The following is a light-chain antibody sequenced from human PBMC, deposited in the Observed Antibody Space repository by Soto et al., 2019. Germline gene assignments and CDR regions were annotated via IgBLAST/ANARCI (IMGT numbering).Light chain of an antibody. CDR1: SSQIGSDY. CDR2: RND. V-gene: IGLV1-47*01. Sequence: QSALTQPPSASGTPGQRVTISCSGSSSQIGSDYVYWYQQLPGTAPKLLIYRNDQRPSRVPDRFSGSKSDTSASLAISGLRSEDEADYYCAMWDDSLGGPYVVFGGGTKVTVL. J-gene: IGLJ2*01. CDR3: AMWDDSLGGPYVV.